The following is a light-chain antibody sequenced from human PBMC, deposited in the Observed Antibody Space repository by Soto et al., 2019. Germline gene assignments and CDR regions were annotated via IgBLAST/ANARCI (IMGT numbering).Light chain of an antibody. V-gene: IGKV3-20*01. Sequence: VLTQSPGTLSLSPGERATLSCGASQSVGSSYLASYQQKPGQAPRLRIYGASTRATGIPDRFSGSGSGTEYTLPISRLEPEDFAVYYCPHYINSPWTFGQGTKVEI. CDR2: GAS. J-gene: IGKJ1*01. CDR3: PHYINSPWT. CDR1: QSVGSSY.